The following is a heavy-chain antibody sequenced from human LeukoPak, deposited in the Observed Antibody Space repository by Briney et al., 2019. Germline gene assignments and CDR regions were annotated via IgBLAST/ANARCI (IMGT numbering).Heavy chain of an antibody. CDR2: IIPSLGVR. J-gene: IGHJ4*02. D-gene: IGHD5-18*01. V-gene: IGHV1-69*04. Sequence: SVKVSCKASGGSFSNYGFSWVRQAPGQGLEWMARIIPSLGVRNYAQNFRGRVTITADKSTSTAFLEVSSLGSEDTAVYYCGAAPQPKYPFGYPKFWGQGTLVTVPA. CDR1: GGSFSNYG. CDR3: GAAPQPKYPFGYPKF.